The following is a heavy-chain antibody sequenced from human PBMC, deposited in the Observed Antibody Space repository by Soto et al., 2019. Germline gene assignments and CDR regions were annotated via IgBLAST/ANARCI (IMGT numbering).Heavy chain of an antibody. V-gene: IGHV1-24*01. CDR3: ATDLRDILTGYYSKEYDAFDI. CDR1: GYTLTELS. J-gene: IGHJ3*02. CDR2: FDPEDGET. Sequence: RASVKVSCKVSGYTLTELSMHWVRQAPGKGLEWMGGFDPEDGETIYAQKFQGRVTMTEDTSTDTAYMELSSLRSEDTAVYYCATDLRDILTGYYSKEYDAFDIWGQGTMVTVSS. D-gene: IGHD3-9*01.